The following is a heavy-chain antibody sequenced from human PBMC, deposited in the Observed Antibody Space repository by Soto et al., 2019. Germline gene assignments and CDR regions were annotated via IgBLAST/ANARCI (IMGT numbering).Heavy chain of an antibody. V-gene: IGHV3-23*01. CDR1: GFTFSTYA. D-gene: IGHD5-12*01. J-gene: IGHJ4*02. CDR3: TKGAWLDY. CDR2: ISAGGSTT. Sequence: GGSLRLSCAASGFTFSTYAMTWVRQAPGKGLEWVSTISAGGSTTYYADSVKGRFTISRDTFKNTLHLQMNSLRVEDTALYFCTKGAWLDYWGQGTLVTVSS.